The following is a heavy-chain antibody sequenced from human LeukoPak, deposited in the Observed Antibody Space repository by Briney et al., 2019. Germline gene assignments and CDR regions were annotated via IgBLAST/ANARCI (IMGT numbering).Heavy chain of an antibody. CDR1: GGSISSGGYY. J-gene: IGHJ6*02. Sequence: SETLSLTCTVSGGSISSGGYYWSWIRQHPGTGLEWIGYIYYSGSTYYNPSLKSRVTISVDTSKNQFSPKLSSVTAADTAVYYCAREERTLHYYYGMDVWGQGTTVTVSS. CDR3: AREERTLHYYYGMDV. D-gene: IGHD1-1*01. V-gene: IGHV4-31*03. CDR2: IYYSGST.